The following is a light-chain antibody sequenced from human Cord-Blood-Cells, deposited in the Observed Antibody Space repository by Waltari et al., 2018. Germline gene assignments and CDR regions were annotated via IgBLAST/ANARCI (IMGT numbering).Light chain of an antibody. J-gene: IGKJ1*01. CDR3: QQYGSSPPWT. V-gene: IGKV3-20*01. Sequence: EIVLTQSPGTLSLSPGERATLSCWASQSVSSSYLAWYHQKRGQAPRLLIYGASSRATGIPDRFSGSGSGTDFTLTISRLEPEDFAVYYCQQYGSSPPWTFGQGTKVEIK. CDR1: QSVSSSY. CDR2: GAS.